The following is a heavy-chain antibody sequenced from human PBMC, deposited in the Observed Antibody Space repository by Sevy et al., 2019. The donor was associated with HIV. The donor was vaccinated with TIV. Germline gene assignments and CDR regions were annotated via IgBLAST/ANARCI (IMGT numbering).Heavy chain of an antibody. CDR1: GGSISSGGYY. CDR3: ATLRGLGYCSSTSCYTFNYGMDV. CDR2: IYYSGST. V-gene: IGHV4-31*03. Sequence: SETLSLTCTVSGGSISSGGYYWSWIRQHPGKGLEWIGYIYYSGSTYYDPSLKSRVTISVDTSKNQFSLKLSSVTAADTAVYYGATLRGLGYCSSTSCYTFNYGMDVWGQGTTVTVSS. J-gene: IGHJ6*02. D-gene: IGHD2-2*02.